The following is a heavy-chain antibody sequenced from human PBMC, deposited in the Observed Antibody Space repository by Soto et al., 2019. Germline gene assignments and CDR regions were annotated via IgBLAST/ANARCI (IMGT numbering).Heavy chain of an antibody. CDR3: ARISQSDFWSGYYYFFDY. V-gene: IGHV1-18*01. CDR2: ITAFNGNT. D-gene: IGHD3-3*01. J-gene: IGHJ4*02. CDR1: GYTFTDYG. Sequence: QVHLVQSGAEVEKPGASVKVSCKASGYTFTDYGISWVRQAPGQGLQWMGWITAFNGNTKYAQQFEGRVTMTTDTSTSIAYMELRSLESDDTAVYYCARISQSDFWSGYYYFFDYWGQGTLVTVSS.